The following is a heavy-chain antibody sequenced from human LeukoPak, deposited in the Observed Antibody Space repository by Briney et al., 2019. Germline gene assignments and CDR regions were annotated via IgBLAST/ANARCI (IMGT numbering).Heavy chain of an antibody. CDR3: AKGDRGLFDY. V-gene: IGHV3-9*01. Sequence: GRSLRLSCAASGFTFDDYAMHWVRQAPGKGLEWVSGISWNSGSIGYADSVKGRFTISRDNAKNSLYLQMNSLRAEDTALYYCAKGDRGLFDYWGQGTLVTIAS. D-gene: IGHD1-14*01. J-gene: IGHJ4*02. CDR1: GFTFDDYA. CDR2: ISWNSGSI.